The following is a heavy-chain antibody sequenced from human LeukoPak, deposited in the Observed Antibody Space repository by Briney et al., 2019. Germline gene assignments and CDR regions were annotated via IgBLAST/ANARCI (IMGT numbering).Heavy chain of an antibody. CDR3: ARYRVSIAARRPEN. CDR1: GGSINISSYY. V-gene: IGHV4-39*07. D-gene: IGHD6-6*01. CDR2: IYYSGST. Sequence: SETLSLTCTVSGGSINISSYYWRWIRQPPGKGLEWIESIYYSGSTYYIPSLKIRVPISVDTSKNQISLKLSCVTAADTAVYYCARYRVSIAARRPENWGQGTLVTVSS. J-gene: IGHJ4*02.